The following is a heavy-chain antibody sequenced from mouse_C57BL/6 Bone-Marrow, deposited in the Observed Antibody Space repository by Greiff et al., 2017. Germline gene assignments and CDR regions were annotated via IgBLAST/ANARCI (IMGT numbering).Heavy chain of an antibody. CDR2: IDPETGGT. V-gene: IGHV1-15*01. CDR1: GYTFTDYE. D-gene: IGHD1-1*01. CDR3: TRWGYGSSHGAMDY. J-gene: IGHJ4*01. Sequence: QVQLKESGAELVRPGASVTLSCKASGYTFTDYEMHWVKQTPVHGLEWIGAIDPETGGTAYNQKFKGKAILTADKSSSTAYMELRSLTSEDSAVYYCTRWGYGSSHGAMDYWGQGTSVTVSS.